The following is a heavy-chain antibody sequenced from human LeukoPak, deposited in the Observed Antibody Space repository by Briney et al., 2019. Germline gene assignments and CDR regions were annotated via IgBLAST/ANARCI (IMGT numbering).Heavy chain of an antibody. D-gene: IGHD6-19*01. V-gene: IGHV3-74*01. CDR3: AKPCSNGWYYFDY. CDR1: GFTFSGYW. Sequence: PGGSLRLSCAASGFTFSGYWMHWLRQVPGKGLVWVSRINTDGSSTSYADSVKGRFTISRDNAKNTLYLQMNSLRAEDTAVYYCAKPCSNGWYYFDYWGQGTLVTVSS. J-gene: IGHJ4*02. CDR2: INTDGSST.